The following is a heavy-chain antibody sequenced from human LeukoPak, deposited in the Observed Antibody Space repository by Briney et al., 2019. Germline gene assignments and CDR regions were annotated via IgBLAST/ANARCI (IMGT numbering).Heavy chain of an antibody. CDR2: ISGSGGST. Sequence: PGGSLRLSCAASGFTFSSYAMSWVRQAPGKGLEWVSAISGSGGSTYYADSVKGRFTISRDNSKNTVNVQMNSLRAEDTAVYYCAKATSPVHSRNWFDSWGQGTLVTVSS. CDR3: AKATSPVHSRNWFDS. J-gene: IGHJ5*01. CDR1: GFTFSSYA. D-gene: IGHD6-13*01. V-gene: IGHV3-23*01.